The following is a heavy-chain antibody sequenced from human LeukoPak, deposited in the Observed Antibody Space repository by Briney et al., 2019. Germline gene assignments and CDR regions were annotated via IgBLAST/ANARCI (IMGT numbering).Heavy chain of an antibody. D-gene: IGHD3-3*01. Sequence: SETLSLTCAVYGGSFSGYYWSWIRQPPGKGLEWIGEINHSGSTNYNPSLKSRVTISVDTSKNQFSLKLSSLTAADTAVYYCARVVRSIFGVVIIPYDYWGQGTLVTVSS. CDR2: INHSGST. J-gene: IGHJ4*02. V-gene: IGHV4-34*01. CDR3: ARVVRSIFGVVIIPYDY. CDR1: GGSFSGYY.